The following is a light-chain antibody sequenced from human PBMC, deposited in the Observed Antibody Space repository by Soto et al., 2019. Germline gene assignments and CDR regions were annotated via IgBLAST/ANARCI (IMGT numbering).Light chain of an antibody. J-gene: IGLJ3*02. Sequence: QSVLTQPRSVSGSPGQSVTISCTGTSSDVGAYNYVSWYQQHPGRAPKLIIYEVDSRTSGISDRFSGSKSGNTASLTISGLQPEDEADYYCSSFTNTNSLEDWVFGGGTKLTVL. CDR3: SSFTNTNSLEDWV. CDR2: EVD. V-gene: IGLV2-14*01. CDR1: SSDVGAYNY.